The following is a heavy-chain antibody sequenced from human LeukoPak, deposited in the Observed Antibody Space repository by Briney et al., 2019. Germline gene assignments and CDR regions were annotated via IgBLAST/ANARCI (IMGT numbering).Heavy chain of an antibody. D-gene: IGHD2-2*01. V-gene: IGHV3-21*01. CDR2: ISSSGTFI. Sequence: GGPLRLSCAASGFTFSPYSMNWVRQAPGKGLDWVSYISSSGTFIYCADSVKGRFTVSRDNAKNLLFLQMDSLRVEDTAVYYCARDPGVPAAPLDYWGLGTLVTVSS. CDR1: GFTFSPYS. CDR3: ARDPGVPAAPLDY. J-gene: IGHJ4*02.